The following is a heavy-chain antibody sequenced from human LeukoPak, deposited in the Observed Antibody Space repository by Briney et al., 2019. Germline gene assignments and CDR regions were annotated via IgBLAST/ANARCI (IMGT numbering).Heavy chain of an antibody. CDR1: GGSINNYY. V-gene: IGHV4-59*01. CDR3: ASGATSWAHMDV. CDR2: IYYSGST. D-gene: IGHD3-16*01. Sequence: SETLFLTCTVSGGSINNYYWNWIRQPPGKGLEWIAYIYYSGSTNYNPSLKSRVTISVDTSKNQFSLKLSSVTAADTAVYYCASGATSWAHMDVWGKGTTVTVSS. J-gene: IGHJ6*03.